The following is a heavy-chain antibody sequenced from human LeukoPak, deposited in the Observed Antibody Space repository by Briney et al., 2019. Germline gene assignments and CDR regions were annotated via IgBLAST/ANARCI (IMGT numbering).Heavy chain of an antibody. J-gene: IGHJ4*02. CDR3: ARDNDYYGSGILDY. D-gene: IGHD3-10*01. V-gene: IGHV3-74*01. CDR1: GFTFSSYW. Sequence: GGSLRLSCAASGFTFSSYWMHWVRQAPGEGLVWVSRINSDGSSTSYADSVKGRFTISRDNAKNTLYLQMNSLRAEDTAVYYCARDNDYYGSGILDYWGQGTLVTVSS. CDR2: INSDGSST.